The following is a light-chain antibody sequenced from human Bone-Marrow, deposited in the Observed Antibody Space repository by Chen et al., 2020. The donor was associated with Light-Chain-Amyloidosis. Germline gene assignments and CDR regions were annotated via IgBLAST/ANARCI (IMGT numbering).Light chain of an antibody. CDR1: DLPTKY. Sequence: SYELTQPPSVSVSPGQTARITCSGDDLPTKYAYWYQQKTGPAPVLVIHRDTERPSGLSERFTGARSGTTATLTISGGKAEDEADYHCQSADSSGTYEVICGGGTKLTVL. CDR3: QSADSSGTYEVI. J-gene: IGLJ2*01. V-gene: IGLV3-25*03. CDR2: RDT.